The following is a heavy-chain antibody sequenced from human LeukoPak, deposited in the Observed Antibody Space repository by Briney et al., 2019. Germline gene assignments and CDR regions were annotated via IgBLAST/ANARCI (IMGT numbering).Heavy chain of an antibody. CDR1: GLTVSSNY. CDR2: IYSGGST. CDR3: ARERVPSGSYFDY. J-gene: IGHJ4*02. V-gene: IGHV3-66*01. Sequence: GGSLRLSCAASGLTVSSNYMSWVRQAPGKGLEWVSVIYSGGSTYYADSVRGRFTISRDNSKNTLYLQMNSLRVEDTAVYYCARERVPSGSYFDYWGQGTLVTVSS. D-gene: IGHD1-26*01.